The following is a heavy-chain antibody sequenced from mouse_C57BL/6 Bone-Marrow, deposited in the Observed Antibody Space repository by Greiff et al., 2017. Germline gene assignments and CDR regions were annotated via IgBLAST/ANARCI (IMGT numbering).Heavy chain of an antibody. D-gene: IGHD2-12*01. CDR2: IDPSDSYT. J-gene: IGHJ3*01. CDR1: GYTFTSYW. CDR3: AVTPWFAY. V-gene: IGHV1-50*01. Sequence: QVQLKQSGAELVKPGASVKLSCKASGYTFTSYWMQWVKQRPGPGLEWIGEIDPSDSYTNYNQKFKGKATLTVDTSSSTAYMQLSSLTSEDSAVYYCAVTPWFAYGGQGTLVTVSA.